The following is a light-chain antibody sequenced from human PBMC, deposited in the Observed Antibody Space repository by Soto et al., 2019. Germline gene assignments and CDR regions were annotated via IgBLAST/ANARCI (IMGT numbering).Light chain of an antibody. CDR2: SST. CDR3: AAWDDSLTAVL. CDR1: ISNIASNL. Sequence: QSVLIQPPSASGTPGQRVTISFSGSISNIASNLVHWYQQVPGLAPKPLIFSSTQRASGVPVRFSGSKSGTSASLAISGLQSEDEEYYYCAAWDDSLTAVLFGGGTKLTVL. V-gene: IGLV1-44*01. J-gene: IGLJ3*02.